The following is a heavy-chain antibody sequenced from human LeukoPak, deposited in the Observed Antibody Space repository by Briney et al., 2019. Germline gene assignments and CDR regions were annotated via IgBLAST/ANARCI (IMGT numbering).Heavy chain of an antibody. Sequence: PGRSLRLSCAASGFTFSNYGMLWVRQAPGKGLEWVAVVSYDGSDKHYADSVKGRFTISRGNSKNTLYLQVNSLRGDDTAVYYCANRFCTSSGCGVAYWGQGTLVTVSS. J-gene: IGHJ4*02. CDR3: ANRFCTSSGCGVAY. D-gene: IGHD2-2*01. V-gene: IGHV3-30*18. CDR1: GFTFSNYG. CDR2: VSYDGSDK.